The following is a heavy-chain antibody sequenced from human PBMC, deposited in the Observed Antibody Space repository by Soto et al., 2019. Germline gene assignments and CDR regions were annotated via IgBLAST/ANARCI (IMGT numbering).Heavy chain of an antibody. CDR2: ISAYNGNT. D-gene: IGHD3-3*01. V-gene: IGHV1-18*01. Sequence: ASVKVSCKASGYTFTSYGISWVRQAPGQGLEWMGWISAYNGNTNYAQKLQGRVTMTTDTSTSTAYMELRSLRSDDTAVYYCARDYDFWSGYFRRWGNWFDPWGQGTLVTVSS. CDR3: ARDYDFWSGYFRRWGNWFDP. J-gene: IGHJ5*02. CDR1: GYTFTSYG.